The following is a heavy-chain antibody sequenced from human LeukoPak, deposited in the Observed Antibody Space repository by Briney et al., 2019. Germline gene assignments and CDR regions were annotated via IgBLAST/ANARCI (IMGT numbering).Heavy chain of an antibody. J-gene: IGHJ4*02. CDR3: AKDPYDFWSGYYRFDY. V-gene: IGHV3-23*01. D-gene: IGHD3-3*01. Sequence: PGGSLRLSCAASGFTFSSYVMSWVRQAPGQGLEWVSAISGSGGSRYYADSVKGRFTISRDNSKNTLCLQMNSLRAEDTAVYYCAKDPYDFWSGYYRFDYWGQGTLVTVSS. CDR1: GFTFSSYV. CDR2: ISGSGGSR.